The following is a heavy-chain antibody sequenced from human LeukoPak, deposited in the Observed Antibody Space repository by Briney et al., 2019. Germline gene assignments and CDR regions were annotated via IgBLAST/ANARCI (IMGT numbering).Heavy chain of an antibody. CDR3: ASGVPAAY. J-gene: IGHJ4*02. CDR2: INHSGST. CDR1: GGSISGYY. Sequence: SETLSLTCTVSGGSISGYYWSWIRQPPGKGLEWIGEINHSGSTNYNPSLKSRVTISVDTSKNQFSLKLSSVTAADTAVYYCASGVPAAYWGQGTLVTVSS. D-gene: IGHD2-2*01. V-gene: IGHV4-34*01.